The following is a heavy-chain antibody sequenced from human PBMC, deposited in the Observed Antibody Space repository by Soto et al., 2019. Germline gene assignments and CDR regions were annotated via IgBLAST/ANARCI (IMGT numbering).Heavy chain of an antibody. Sequence: EVQLVESGGGLVKPGGSLRLSCAASGFTFSSYSMNWVRQAPGKGLEWVSSISSSSSYIYYADSVKGRFTISRDNAKNSLYLQMYSLRAEDTAVYYCAREDGYSSSWGDYYYYGMDVWGQGTTVTVSS. V-gene: IGHV3-21*01. CDR1: GFTFSSYS. CDR2: ISSSSSYI. J-gene: IGHJ6*02. D-gene: IGHD6-13*01. CDR3: AREDGYSSSWGDYYYYGMDV.